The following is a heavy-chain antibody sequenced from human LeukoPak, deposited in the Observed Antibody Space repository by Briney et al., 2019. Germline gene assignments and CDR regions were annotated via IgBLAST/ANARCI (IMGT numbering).Heavy chain of an antibody. Sequence: GGSLRLSCAASGFTVSSNYISWVRQAPGKGLEWGSVIYSGGSTYYADSVKGRFTISRDNSKNTLYLQMNSLRAEDTAVYYCASNVDTAMVGGDYYFDYWGQGTLVTVSS. D-gene: IGHD5-18*01. CDR1: GFTVSSNY. J-gene: IGHJ4*02. CDR3: ASNVDTAMVGGDYYFDY. CDR2: IYSGGST. V-gene: IGHV3-66*01.